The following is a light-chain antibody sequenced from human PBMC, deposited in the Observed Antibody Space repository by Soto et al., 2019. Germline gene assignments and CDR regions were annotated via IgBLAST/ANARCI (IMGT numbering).Light chain of an antibody. J-gene: IGKJ1*01. CDR3: QQYHDWPQT. V-gene: IGKV3-15*01. CDR1: QSVRTN. Sequence: EIVMTQSPATLSVSPGERATLSCRASQSVRTNLAWYLQKPGQAPRLLIYGASTRATGIPARFSGSGSGTEFTLTISSLQSDDFAVYSCQQYHDWPQTFGQGTKVEIK. CDR2: GAS.